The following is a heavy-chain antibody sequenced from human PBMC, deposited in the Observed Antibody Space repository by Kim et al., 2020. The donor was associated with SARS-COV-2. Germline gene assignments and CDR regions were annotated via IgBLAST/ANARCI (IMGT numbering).Heavy chain of an antibody. D-gene: IGHD2-15*01. CDR3: ARVGGGQFDY. Sequence: SVKVSCKASGGTFSSYAISWVRQAPGQWLEWMGRIIPILGIANYAQKFQGRVTITADKSTSTAYMELSSLRSEDTAVYYCARVGGGQFDYWGQGTLVTV. V-gene: IGHV1-69*04. CDR1: GGTFSSYA. J-gene: IGHJ4*02. CDR2: IIPILGIA.